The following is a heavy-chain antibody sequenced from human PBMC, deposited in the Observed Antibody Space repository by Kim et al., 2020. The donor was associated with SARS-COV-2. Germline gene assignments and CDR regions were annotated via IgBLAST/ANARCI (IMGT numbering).Heavy chain of an antibody. D-gene: IGHD6-19*01. J-gene: IGHJ1*01. CDR3: ARPLFSGYASAWYN. CDR2: IYYSGST. Sequence: SETLSLTCTVSGDSISSPHYYWGWIRQPPGRGLEWIGSIYYSGSTFYNPSLKSRVTISMDTSKNQFSLKLSSVTAADTAVYYCARPLFSGYASAWYNWG. V-gene: IGHV4-39*01. CDR1: GDSISSPHYY.